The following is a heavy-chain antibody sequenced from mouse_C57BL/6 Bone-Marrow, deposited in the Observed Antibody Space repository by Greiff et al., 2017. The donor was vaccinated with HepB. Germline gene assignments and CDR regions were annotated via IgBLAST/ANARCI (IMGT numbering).Heavy chain of an antibody. J-gene: IGHJ2*01. CDR2: INYDGSST. CDR1: GFTFSDYY. V-gene: IGHV5-16*01. CDR3: ARKHYGSSHFDY. D-gene: IGHD1-1*01. Sequence: DVQLVESEGGLVQPGSSMKLSCTASGFTFSDYYMAWVRQVPEKGLEWVANINYDGSSTYYLDSLKSRFIISRDNAKNILYLQMSSLKSEDTATYYCARKHYGSSHFDYWGQGTTLTVSS.